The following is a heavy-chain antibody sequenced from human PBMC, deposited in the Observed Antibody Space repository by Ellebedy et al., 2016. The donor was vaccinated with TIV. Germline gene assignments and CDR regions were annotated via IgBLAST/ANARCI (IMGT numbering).Heavy chain of an antibody. CDR2: ISRNRGSI. D-gene: IGHD1-26*01. J-gene: IGHJ3*02. CDR1: GFTFGDYA. CDR3: AKVTGREWDRPNVFDI. Sequence: GGSLRLXCAVSGFTFGDYAMHWVRQAPGKGLEWVSGISRNRGSIGYADSVKGRFTISRDNARNSLYLQMNSLRVEDTALYYCAKVTGREWDRPNVFDIWGQGTMITVSS. V-gene: IGHV3-9*01.